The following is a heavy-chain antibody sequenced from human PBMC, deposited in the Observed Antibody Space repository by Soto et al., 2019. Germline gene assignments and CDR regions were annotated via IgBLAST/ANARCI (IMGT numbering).Heavy chain of an antibody. V-gene: IGHV4-31*03. CDR1: GDSVSSSSYY. CDR3: ASGLGYKA. D-gene: IGHD5-12*01. CDR2: IHHSGTT. Sequence: QVQLQESGPGLVKPSQTLSLTCTVSGDSVSSSSYYWSWIRQHPGKGLEWIGYIHHSGTTYYNPSLKRRITLSVDKSKNQFSLRLSYETAADTAVYYCASGLGYKAWGQGTLVTVSS. J-gene: IGHJ5*02.